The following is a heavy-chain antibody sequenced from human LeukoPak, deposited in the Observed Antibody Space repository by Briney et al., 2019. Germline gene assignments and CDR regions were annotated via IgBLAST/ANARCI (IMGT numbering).Heavy chain of an antibody. J-gene: IGHJ4*02. CDR3: ARHRGSYVFDY. V-gene: IGHV4-34*01. CDR2: INHSGST. Sequence: GSLRLSCAASGFTFSDYYMSWIRQPPGKGLEWIGEINHSGSTYYNPSLKSRVTISVDTSKNQFSLKLSSVTAADTAVYYCARHRGSYVFDYWGQGTLVTVSS. D-gene: IGHD1-26*01. CDR1: GFTFSDYY.